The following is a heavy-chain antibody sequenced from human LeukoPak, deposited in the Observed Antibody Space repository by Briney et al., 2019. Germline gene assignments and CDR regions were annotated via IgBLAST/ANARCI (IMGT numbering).Heavy chain of an antibody. Sequence: PSETLSLTCAVYGGSFSGYYWSWIRQPPGKGLEWIGEINHSGSTNYNPSLKSRVTISVGTSKNQFSLKLSSVTAADTAVYYCARDGRKDYGSGSYSRWFDPWGQGTLVTVSS. D-gene: IGHD3-10*01. CDR3: ARDGRKDYGSGSYSRWFDP. CDR2: INHSGST. J-gene: IGHJ5*02. CDR1: GGSFSGYY. V-gene: IGHV4-34*01.